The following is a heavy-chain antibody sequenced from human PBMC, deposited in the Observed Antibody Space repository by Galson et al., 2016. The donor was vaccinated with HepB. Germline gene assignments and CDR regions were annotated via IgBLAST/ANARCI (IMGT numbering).Heavy chain of an antibody. D-gene: IGHD3-22*01. V-gene: IGHV3-64D*06. CDR1: GFPLINYA. Sequence: SLRLSCAASGFPLINYAMHWVRQAPGKGLEYVSTISTNGGYTNYADSVKGRFTISRDNSKNTLYLQMSSLRPEDTAVYYCVKGGYYDRKGFDYWGQGTLVTVSS. J-gene: IGHJ4*02. CDR3: VKGGYYDRKGFDY. CDR2: ISTNGGYT.